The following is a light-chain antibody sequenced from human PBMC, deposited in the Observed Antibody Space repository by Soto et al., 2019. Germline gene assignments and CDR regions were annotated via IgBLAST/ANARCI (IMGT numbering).Light chain of an antibody. V-gene: IGLV2-23*02. CDR2: EVT. J-gene: IGLJ2*01. CDR1: SSDVGSYNL. CDR3: CSYAGSRVV. Sequence: QSVLTQAASVSGSPGQSITISCIGTSSDVGSYNLVSWYQQHPGKAPKLMIYEVTKRPSGISNRFSGSKSGNTASLTISGLQAEDEADYYCCSYAGSRVVFGGGTKLTVL.